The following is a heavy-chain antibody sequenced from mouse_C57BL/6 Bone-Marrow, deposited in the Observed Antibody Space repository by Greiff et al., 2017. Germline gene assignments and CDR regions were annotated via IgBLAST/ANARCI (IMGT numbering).Heavy chain of an antibody. CDR2: INPSSGYT. D-gene: IGHD2-5*01. V-gene: IGHV1-4*01. J-gene: IGHJ1*03. Sequence: VQLQQSGAELARPGASVKMSCKASGYTFTSYTMHWVKQRPGQGLEWIGYINPSSGYTKYNQKFKDKATLTADKSSSTAYMQLSSLTSEDSAVYYCARSHYSNFYWYFDVWGTGTTVTVSS. CDR3: ARSHYSNFYWYFDV. CDR1: GYTFTSYT.